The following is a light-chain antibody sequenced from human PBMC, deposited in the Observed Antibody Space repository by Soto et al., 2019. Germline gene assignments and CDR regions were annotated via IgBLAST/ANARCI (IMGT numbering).Light chain of an antibody. CDR3: QQSHPAPLT. V-gene: IGKV1-39*01. CDR2: AAS. Sequence: DIQMTQSPASLSASVGDRVTITCRASQNIKNYLNWYQQKPGKAPKLLIYAASNLQSGVPSRFSGSGSGTDFTLTINSLQPADFASYFCQQSHPAPLTFGGGTRVEIK. J-gene: IGKJ4*01. CDR1: QNIKNY.